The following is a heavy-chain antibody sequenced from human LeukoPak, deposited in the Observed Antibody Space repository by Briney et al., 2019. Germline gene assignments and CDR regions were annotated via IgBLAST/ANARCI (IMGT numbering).Heavy chain of an antibody. CDR3: ARALWFGESYFDY. CDR2: INWNGGST. Sequence: GGSLRLSCAASGFTFDDYGMSWVRQAPGKGPEWVSGINWNGGSTGYADSVKGRFTISRDNAKNSLYLQMNSLRAEDTAVYYCARALWFGESYFDYWGQGTLVTVSS. J-gene: IGHJ4*02. CDR1: GFTFDDYG. D-gene: IGHD3-10*01. V-gene: IGHV3-20*04.